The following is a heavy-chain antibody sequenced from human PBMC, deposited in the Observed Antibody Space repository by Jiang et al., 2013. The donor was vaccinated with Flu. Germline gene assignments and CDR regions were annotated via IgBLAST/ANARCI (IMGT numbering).Heavy chain of an antibody. CDR1: GGSISSSSYY. CDR3: ARPDIAVAGVYSY. Sequence: KPSETLSLTCTVSGGSISSSSYYWGWIRQPPGKGLEWIGSIYYSGSTYYNPSLKSRVTISVDTSKNQFSLKLSSVTAADTAVYYCARPDIAVAGVYSYWGQGTLVTVSS. CDR2: IYYSGST. D-gene: IGHD6-19*01. V-gene: IGHV4-39*01. J-gene: IGHJ4*02.